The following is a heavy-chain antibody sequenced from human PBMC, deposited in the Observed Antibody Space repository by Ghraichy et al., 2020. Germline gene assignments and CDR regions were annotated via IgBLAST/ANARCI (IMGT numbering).Heavy chain of an antibody. CDR3: ARPRDCINGVCYPDFDY. Sequence: ASVKVSCKTSGYTFTSYDINWVRQATGQGLEWMGWMNPNSGNTGYAQKFQGRVTMTKNASISTAYMELSSLRSEDAAIYYCARPRDCINGVCYPDFDYWGQGTLVTVSS. D-gene: IGHD2-8*01. CDR2: MNPNSGNT. V-gene: IGHV1-8*01. CDR1: GYTFTSYD. J-gene: IGHJ4*02.